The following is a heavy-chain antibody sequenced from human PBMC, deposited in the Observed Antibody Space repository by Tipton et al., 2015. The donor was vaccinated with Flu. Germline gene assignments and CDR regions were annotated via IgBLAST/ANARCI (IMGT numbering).Heavy chain of an antibody. Sequence: TLSLTCAVSGGSISACYWSWVRQPPGKGLEWVGYIYYSGNTYYNPSLKSRVTMSVDTSKNQFSLKLRSVTAADTAVYYCARRDYNNYVSDPKNWFDPWGQGTLVTVSS. V-gene: IGHV4-59*08. CDR1: GGSISACY. CDR2: IYYSGNT. J-gene: IGHJ5*02. CDR3: ARRDYNNYVSDPKNWFDP. D-gene: IGHD4-11*01.